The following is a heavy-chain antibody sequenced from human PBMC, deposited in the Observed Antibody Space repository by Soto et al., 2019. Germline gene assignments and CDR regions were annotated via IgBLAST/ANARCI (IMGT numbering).Heavy chain of an antibody. V-gene: IGHV3-13*01. D-gene: IGHD6-13*01. J-gene: IGHJ4*02. Sequence: GGSLRLSCAASGFTFSSYDMHWVRQATGKGLEWVSAIGTAADTYYPGSVKGRFTISRENAKNSLYLQMNSLRAGDTAVYYCARGLRIRTSWYHPPDYWGQGTLGTVS. CDR3: ARGLRIRTSWYHPPDY. CDR2: IGTAADT. CDR1: GFTFSSYD.